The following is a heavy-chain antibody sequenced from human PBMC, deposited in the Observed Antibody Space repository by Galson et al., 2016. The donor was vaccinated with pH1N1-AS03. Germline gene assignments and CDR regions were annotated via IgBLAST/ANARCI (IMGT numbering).Heavy chain of an antibody. V-gene: IGHV3-23*01. D-gene: IGHD1-7*01. CDR1: GFPFTSWA. CDR2: MSGSGSTI. CDR3: AKMRGGLPQNYHIDV. Sequence: SLRLSCAASGFPFTSWAMTWVRQAPGKGLQWVSTMSGSGSTIYYTESVEGRFTISRDNPKKTLYLQMINLRAEDTAVYYCAKMRGGLPQNYHIDVWGKGTTVTVSS. J-gene: IGHJ6*03.